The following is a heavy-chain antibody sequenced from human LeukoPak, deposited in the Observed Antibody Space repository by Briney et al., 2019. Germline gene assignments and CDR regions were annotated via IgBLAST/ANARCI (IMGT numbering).Heavy chain of an antibody. CDR1: EFTFSSYA. Sequence: GGSLRLSCAASEFTFSSYAMSWVRQAPGKGLEWVSAISGSGGSTYYADSVKGRFTISRDNSKNTLYLQMNSLRAEDTAVYYCAKYLTRWLVPHDAFDIWGQGTMVTVSS. V-gene: IGHV3-23*01. CDR2: ISGSGGST. J-gene: IGHJ3*02. CDR3: AKYLTRWLVPHDAFDI. D-gene: IGHD6-19*01.